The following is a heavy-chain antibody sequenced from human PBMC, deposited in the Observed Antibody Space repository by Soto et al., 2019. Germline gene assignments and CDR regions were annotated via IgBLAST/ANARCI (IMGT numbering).Heavy chain of an antibody. Sequence: QLQLQESGSGLVKPSQTLSLTCAVSGGSISSGGYSWSWIRQPPGKGLEWIGYIYHSGSTYYNPSRKSRVTISVDRSKNQFSLKLSSVTTADTAVYYCARGHGDYSTRWFDPWGQGTLVTVSS. D-gene: IGHD4-17*01. J-gene: IGHJ5*02. CDR1: GGSISSGGYS. CDR2: IYHSGST. CDR3: ARGHGDYSTRWFDP. V-gene: IGHV4-30-2*01.